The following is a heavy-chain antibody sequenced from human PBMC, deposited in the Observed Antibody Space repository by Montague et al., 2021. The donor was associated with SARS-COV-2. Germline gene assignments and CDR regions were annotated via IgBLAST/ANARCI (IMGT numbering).Heavy chain of an antibody. D-gene: IGHD4-23*01. Sequence: SETLSLTCSVPGDSVNRNYWSWVRQPPGKGLEWLGYIFYSGSTYNPSLNSRVTMSLGTSKNHFSLNLISVTAADTAVYYCAKASRGYGGDFDSWGQGTLVIVSS. CDR3: AKASRGYGGDFDS. V-gene: IGHV4-59*02. J-gene: IGHJ4*02. CDR1: GDSVNRNY. CDR2: IFYSGST.